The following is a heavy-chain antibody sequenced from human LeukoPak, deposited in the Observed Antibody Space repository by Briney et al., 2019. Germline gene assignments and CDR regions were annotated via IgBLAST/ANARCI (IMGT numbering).Heavy chain of an antibody. CDR2: IYSGGST. V-gene: IGHV3-66*01. D-gene: IGHD2-15*01. CDR1: GFTVSSDY. Sequence: GGSLRLSCAASGFTVSSDYMSWVRQAPGKGLEWVSVIYSGGSTYYADSVKGRFTISRDNSKNTLYLQMYSLRAEDTAVYYCARVNFRWRWYYFDYWGQGTLVTVSS. CDR3: ARVNFRWRWYYFDY. J-gene: IGHJ4*02.